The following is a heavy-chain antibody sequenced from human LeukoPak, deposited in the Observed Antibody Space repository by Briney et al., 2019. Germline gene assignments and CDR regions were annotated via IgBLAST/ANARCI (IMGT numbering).Heavy chain of an antibody. Sequence: SETLSLTCTVSGGSISSGSYYWSWIRQPAGKGLEWIGRIYTSGSTNYNPSLKGRVTISVDTSKNQFSLKLSSVTAADTAVYYCARDSVAPYAFDIWAKGQWSPSLQ. CDR3: ARDSVAPYAFDI. J-gene: IGHJ3*02. CDR2: IYTSGST. CDR1: GGSISSGSYY. D-gene: IGHD2-15*01. V-gene: IGHV4-61*02.